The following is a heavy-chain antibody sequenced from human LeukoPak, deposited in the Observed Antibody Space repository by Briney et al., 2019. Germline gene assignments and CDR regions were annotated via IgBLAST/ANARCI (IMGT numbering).Heavy chain of an antibody. CDR1: GFTFSSYG. Sequence: GGSLRLSCAASGFTFSSYGMHWVREAPGKGLECVAFIPYDGSNKYYADSVKGRLTISRDNSKNTLYLQMNSLRAEDTAVYYCAKSNRPVIAMVVLDDWGQGTLVTVSS. CDR2: IPYDGSNK. D-gene: IGHD2-21*01. J-gene: IGHJ4*02. CDR3: AKSNRPVIAMVVLDD. V-gene: IGHV3-30*02.